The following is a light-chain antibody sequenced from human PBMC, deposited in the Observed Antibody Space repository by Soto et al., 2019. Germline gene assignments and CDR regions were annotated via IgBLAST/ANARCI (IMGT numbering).Light chain of an antibody. V-gene: IGKV1-5*03. CDR2: KAS. Sequence: DIQMTQSPSTLSASVGDRVTIACRASQSVSSWLAWYQQKPGKAPKLLIYKASSLESGVPSRFSGSGSGTEFTLTISSLQADDCATYYCQQYSSYSTFGQGTKLEIK. CDR3: QQYSSYST. J-gene: IGKJ2*01. CDR1: QSVSSW.